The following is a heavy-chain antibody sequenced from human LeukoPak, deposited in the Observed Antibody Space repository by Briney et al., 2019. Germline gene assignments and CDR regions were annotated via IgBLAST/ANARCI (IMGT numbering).Heavy chain of an antibody. J-gene: IGHJ4*02. V-gene: IGHV3-30*02. CDR3: AKESTMIVVVINFDY. D-gene: IGHD3-22*01. CDR1: GFTFSSYG. CDR2: IRYDGSNK. Sequence: PGGSLRLSCAASGFTFSSYGMHWVRQAPGKGLEWVAFIRYDGSNKYHADSVKGRFTISRDNSKNTLYLQMNSLRAEDTAVYYCAKESTMIVVVINFDYWGQGTLVTVSS.